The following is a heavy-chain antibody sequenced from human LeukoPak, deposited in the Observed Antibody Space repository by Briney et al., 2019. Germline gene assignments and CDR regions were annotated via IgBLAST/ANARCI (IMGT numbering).Heavy chain of an antibody. CDR2: IYPGDSDT. D-gene: IGHD2-2*01. CDR1: GYRFINYW. CDR3: ARRSGSRGSYSVDY. J-gene: IGHJ4*02. Sequence: GESLKISCKGSGYRFINYWIGWVRPMPGKGLEWMGLIYPGDSDTRYSPSFQGQVTISVDKSNDTTYFQWSSLKASDTAMYYCARRSGSRGSYSVDYWVRGTLVTVS. V-gene: IGHV5-51*01.